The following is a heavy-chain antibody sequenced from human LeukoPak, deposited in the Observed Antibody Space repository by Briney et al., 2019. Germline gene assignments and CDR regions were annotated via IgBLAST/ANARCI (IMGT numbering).Heavy chain of an antibody. Sequence: ASVKVSCKASGYTFIAYYMHWVRQAPGQGLEWLGWINPNSGATNYAQKFQGRVTMTRDTSISTAYMELSRLRSDDTAVYYCARAPSAATIYYMDVWGQGTTVTVSS. V-gene: IGHV1-2*02. CDR1: GYTFIAYY. CDR3: ARAPSAATIYYMDV. J-gene: IGHJ6*03. CDR2: INPNSGAT. D-gene: IGHD2-2*01.